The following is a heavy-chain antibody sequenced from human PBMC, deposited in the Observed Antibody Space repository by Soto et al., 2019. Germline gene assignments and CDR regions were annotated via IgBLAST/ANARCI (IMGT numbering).Heavy chain of an antibody. CDR2: IIPPFDTA. CDR3: ARDNRFWESDSFSEWFDP. V-gene: IGHV1-69*13. D-gene: IGHD2-21*02. J-gene: IGHJ5*02. Sequence: SVKVSCKASGGTFNNYVFSWVRQAPGQGLEWMGGIIPPFDTANYPQKFQGRVTITADESTSTVHMDLSSLTSDDTAVYYCARDNRFWESDSFSEWFDPWGQGTMVTV. CDR1: GGTFNNYV.